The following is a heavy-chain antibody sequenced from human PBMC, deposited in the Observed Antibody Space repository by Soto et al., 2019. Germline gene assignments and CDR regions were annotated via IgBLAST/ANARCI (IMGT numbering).Heavy chain of an antibody. CDR3: AGVDIIVEVPADASGMDV. J-gene: IGHJ6*02. D-gene: IGHD2-2*01. V-gene: IGHV1-69*01. Sequence: QVQLVQSGAEVKKPGSSVKVSCKASGGTFSSYAISWVRQAPGQGLEWMGGIIPIFGTANYAQKFQGRVTITADESTSTASMELRSLRLEDTAVYYCAGVDIIVEVPADASGMDVWGQGPRSPSP. CDR1: GGTFSSYA. CDR2: IIPIFGTA.